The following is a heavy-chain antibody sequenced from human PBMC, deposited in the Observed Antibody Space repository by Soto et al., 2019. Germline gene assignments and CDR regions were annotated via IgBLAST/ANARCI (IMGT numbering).Heavy chain of an antibody. CDR1: GFTFSSYG. CDR3: AKAGLVPAAMPEYFQH. D-gene: IGHD2-2*01. Sequence: PGGSLRLSCAASGFTFSSYGMHWVRQAPGKGLEWVAVISYDGSNKYYADSVKGRFTISRDNSKNTLYLQMNSLRAEDTAVYYCAKAGLVPAAMPEYFQHWGQGT. CDR2: ISYDGSNK. V-gene: IGHV3-30*18. J-gene: IGHJ1*01.